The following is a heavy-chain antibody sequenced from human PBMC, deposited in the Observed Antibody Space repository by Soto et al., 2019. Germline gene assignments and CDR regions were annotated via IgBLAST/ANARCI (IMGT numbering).Heavy chain of an antibody. CDR2: IRGAGGYT. CDR3: AKFYYDSGAYRGGFDY. J-gene: IGHJ4*02. V-gene: IGHV3-23*01. Sequence: EVQLLESGGGLVQPGGSLRLSCAASGFTFSNYAMSWVHQAPGKGLECVSIIRGAGGYTNYADSVKGRFTISRDNSKNTLYLQMNSLRGEDTALYYCAKFYYDSGAYRGGFDYWGQGTLVTVSS. D-gene: IGHD3-10*01. CDR1: GFTFSNYA.